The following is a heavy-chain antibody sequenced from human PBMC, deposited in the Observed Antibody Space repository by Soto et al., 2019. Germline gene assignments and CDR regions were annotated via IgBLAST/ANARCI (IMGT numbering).Heavy chain of an antibody. Sequence: QVQLVQSGAEVKKPGASVKVSCKASGYTFTSYDINWVRQATGQGLEWMGWMNPNSGNTGYAQKFQGRVTMXXNXSXXTAYMELSSLRSEDTAVYYCASQDTAMVYYYGMDVWGQGTTVTVSS. V-gene: IGHV1-8*01. D-gene: IGHD5-18*01. CDR1: GYTFTSYD. J-gene: IGHJ6*02. CDR2: MNPNSGNT. CDR3: ASQDTAMVYYYGMDV.